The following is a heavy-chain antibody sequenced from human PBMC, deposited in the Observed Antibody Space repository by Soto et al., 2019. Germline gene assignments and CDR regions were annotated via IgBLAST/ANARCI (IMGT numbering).Heavy chain of an antibody. J-gene: IGHJ4*02. CDR1: GYTFTSYY. D-gene: IGHD6-19*01. CDR2: INPSGGST. V-gene: IGHV1-46*01. Sequence: ASVKVSCKASGYTFTSYYMHWVRQAPGQGLEWMGIINPSGGSTSYAQKFQGRVTMTRDTSTSTVYMELSSLRSEDTAVYYCARLSSGWYREYDFDYWGQGTLVTVSS. CDR3: ARLSSGWYREYDFDY.